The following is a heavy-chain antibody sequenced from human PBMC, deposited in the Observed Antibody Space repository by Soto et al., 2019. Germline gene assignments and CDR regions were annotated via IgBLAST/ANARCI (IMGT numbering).Heavy chain of an antibody. V-gene: IGHV1-46*01. Sequence: SVKVSCKASGYTFTSYYMHWVRQAPGQGLEWLGIINPSGGSTSYAQKFQGRVTMTRDTSTSTVYMELSSLRSEDTAVYYCAREPSHGYYDSSGCFDYWGQGTLVTVSS. D-gene: IGHD3-22*01. CDR2: INPSGGST. J-gene: IGHJ4*02. CDR1: GYTFTSYY. CDR3: AREPSHGYYDSSGCFDY.